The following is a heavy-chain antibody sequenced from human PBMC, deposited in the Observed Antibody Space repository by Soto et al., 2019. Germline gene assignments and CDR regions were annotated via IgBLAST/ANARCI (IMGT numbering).Heavy chain of an antibody. Sequence: EVQLVESGGGLVQPGGSLRLSCAASGFTVSSNYMSWVRQAPGKGLEWVSVIYSGGSTYYADSVKGRFTISRDNSKNTLYLQMNSLRAEDTAVYYCASGLEDYGDLHPLFDYWGQGTLVTVSS. V-gene: IGHV3-66*01. J-gene: IGHJ4*02. CDR1: GFTVSSNY. CDR2: IYSGGST. D-gene: IGHD4-17*01. CDR3: ASGLEDYGDLHPLFDY.